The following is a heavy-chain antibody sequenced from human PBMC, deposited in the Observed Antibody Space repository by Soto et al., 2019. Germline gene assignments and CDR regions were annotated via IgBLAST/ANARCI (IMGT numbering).Heavy chain of an antibody. Sequence: GGSLRLSCAASGFTFSSYSMSWVRQAPGKGLEWVSSISSSSSYIYYADSVKGRFTISRDNAKNSLYLQMNSLRAEDTAVYYCASRPATVTTGGYWGQGTLVTVSS. D-gene: IGHD4-17*01. CDR2: ISSSSSYI. CDR1: GFTFSSYS. CDR3: ASRPATVTTGGY. J-gene: IGHJ4*02. V-gene: IGHV3-21*01.